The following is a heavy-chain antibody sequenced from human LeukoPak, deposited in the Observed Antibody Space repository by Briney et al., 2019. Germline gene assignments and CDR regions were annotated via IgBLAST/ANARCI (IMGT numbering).Heavy chain of an antibody. CDR2: IYYSGST. CDR3: AKVVVKAEYFQH. D-gene: IGHD2-21*01. CDR1: GGSLSSSSYY. Sequence: SETLSLTCTVSGGSLSSSSYYWGWIRQPPGKGLEWMGSIYYSGSTYYNPSLKSRVTISVDTSKNQFSLRLSSVTAADTAVYYCAKVVVKAEYFQHWGQGTLVTVSS. V-gene: IGHV4-39*01. J-gene: IGHJ1*01.